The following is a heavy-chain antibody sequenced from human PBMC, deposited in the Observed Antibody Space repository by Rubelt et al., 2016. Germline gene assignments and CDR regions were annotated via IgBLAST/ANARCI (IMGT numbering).Heavy chain of an antibody. CDR2: ISHSGST. CDR3: ARTYRYDSDY. D-gene: IGHD1-26*01. J-gene: IGHJ4*02. V-gene: IGHV4-34*01. Sequence: QVQLQQWGAGLLKPSETLSLTCAVYGGSFSGYYWSWTRQPPGKGLEWIGEISHSGSTNYNPLLKSRVTISVDTTKNKCSLRLSSLNAADTAVYHGARTYRYDSDYWGQGTLVTVSS. CDR1: GGSFSGYY.